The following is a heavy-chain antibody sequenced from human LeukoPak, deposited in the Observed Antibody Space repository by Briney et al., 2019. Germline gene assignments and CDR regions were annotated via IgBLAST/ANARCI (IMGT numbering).Heavy chain of an antibody. CDR2: ISSSSSYI. D-gene: IGHD2-21*02. J-gene: IGHJ4*02. CDR1: GFTFSSYS. CDR3: AKPAYCGGDCYSPYFDY. V-gene: IGHV3-21*01. Sequence: TPGGSLRLSCAASGFTFSSYSMNWVRQAPGKGLEWVSSISSSSSYIYYADSVKGRFTISRDNAKNSLYLQMNSLRAEDTAVYYCAKPAYCGGDCYSPYFDYWGQGTLVTVSS.